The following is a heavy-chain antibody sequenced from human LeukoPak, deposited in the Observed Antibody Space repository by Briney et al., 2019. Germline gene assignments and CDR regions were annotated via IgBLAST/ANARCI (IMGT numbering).Heavy chain of an antibody. Sequence: SETLSLTCTVSGGSISNYFWSWIRQPSGKGLESIGYISYSGRTNYNPSLKSRVAISVDTSRNQFSLRLTSVTAADMAVYYCARDRTVRGDGTYYYYGMDVWGQGTTVTVSS. CDR3: ARDRTVRGDGTYYYYGMDV. V-gene: IGHV4-59*01. D-gene: IGHD1-26*01. CDR2: ISYSGRT. CDR1: GGSISNYF. J-gene: IGHJ6*02.